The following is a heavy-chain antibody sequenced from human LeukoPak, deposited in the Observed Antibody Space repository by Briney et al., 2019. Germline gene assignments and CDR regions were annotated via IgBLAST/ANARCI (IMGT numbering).Heavy chain of an antibody. CDR3: TKDAPDSGGWFFFDS. V-gene: IGHV3-33*06. J-gene: IGHJ4*02. CDR2: IWYDGSRK. D-gene: IGHD6-19*01. Sequence: PGGSLRLSCAASGFTFSSYGMHWVRQAPGKGLEWVAVIWYDGSRKYYADSVKGRFTISRDNSKNTLYLQMNSLRAEDTAVYYCTKDAPDSGGWFFFDSWGQGTLVTVSS. CDR1: GFTFSSYG.